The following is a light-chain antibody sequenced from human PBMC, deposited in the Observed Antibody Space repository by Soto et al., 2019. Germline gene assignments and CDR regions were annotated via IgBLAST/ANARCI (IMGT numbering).Light chain of an antibody. CDR1: QTISND. J-gene: IGKJ4*01. V-gene: IGKV3-15*01. CDR2: GAS. Sequence: EVVMTQSPATVSVSPGEGVTLSCRASQTISNDLAWYQQKPGQAPRLLIYGASTRATGVPARFSGGGSGTDFTLTFSSLQSEDFAFYYCQQNNKWPPVTFGGGTKVEIK. CDR3: QQNNKWPPVT.